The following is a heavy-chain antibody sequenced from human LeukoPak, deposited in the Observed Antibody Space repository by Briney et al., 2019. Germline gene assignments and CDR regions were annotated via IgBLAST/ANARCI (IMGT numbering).Heavy chain of an antibody. CDR2: INPNSGGT. D-gene: IGHD6-13*01. Sequence: AASVKVSCKASGYTFTGYYMHWVRQAPGQGLEWMGWINPNSGGTNSSQKFQGRVTMTWDTSISTAYMDLSRLRSDDTAVYYCARSAAAGSFDYWGQGTLVTVSS. J-gene: IGHJ4*02. CDR1: GYTFTGYY. V-gene: IGHV1-2*02. CDR3: ARSAAAGSFDY.